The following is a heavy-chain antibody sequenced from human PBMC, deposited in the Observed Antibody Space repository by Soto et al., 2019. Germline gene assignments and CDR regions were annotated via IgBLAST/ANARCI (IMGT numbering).Heavy chain of an antibody. CDR3: ARVGPAHYYDSSGYYSPLDY. D-gene: IGHD3-22*01. CDR2: IIPMFGTA. Sequence: GASVTVSCKASGYTFTSYGISWVRQAPGQGLEWMGGIIPMFGTANYAQKFKGRVTITAGESTSTVYMELSSLRSEDTAVYYCARVGPAHYYDSSGYYSPLDYWGQGTLVTVSS. J-gene: IGHJ4*02. V-gene: IGHV1-69*13. CDR1: GYTFTSYG.